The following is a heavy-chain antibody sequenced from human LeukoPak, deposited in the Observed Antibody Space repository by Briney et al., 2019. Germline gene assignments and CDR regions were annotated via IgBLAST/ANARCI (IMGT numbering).Heavy chain of an antibody. D-gene: IGHD1/OR15-1a*01. J-gene: IGHJ4*02. CDR1: GGSISSGGYS. CDR2: IYHSGST. CDR3: ARDNNRYFDY. V-gene: IGHV4-30-2*01. Sequence: SQTLSLTCAVSGGSISSGGYSWSWIRQPPGKGLEWIGYIYHSGSTYYNPSLKSRVTISVDRSKNQFSLKLSSVTAADTAVYYCARDNNRYFDYWGQGTLVTVLS.